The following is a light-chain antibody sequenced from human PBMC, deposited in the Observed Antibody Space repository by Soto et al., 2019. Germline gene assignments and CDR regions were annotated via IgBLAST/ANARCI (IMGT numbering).Light chain of an antibody. CDR2: GEY. CDR3: QQYGSSPFT. CDR1: QSFSSSY. V-gene: IGKV3-20*01. Sequence: EIVLTQSPGTLSLSPGERATLSCRASQSFSSSYLAWYQQKPGQAPRLLINGEYSRATGIPDRFSGSESWTEFPLTISILEPEHFEVYYCQQYGSSPFTFGPGTKVEIK. J-gene: IGKJ3*01.